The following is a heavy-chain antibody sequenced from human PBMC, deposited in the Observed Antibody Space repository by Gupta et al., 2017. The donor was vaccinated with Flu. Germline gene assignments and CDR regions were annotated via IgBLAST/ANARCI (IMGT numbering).Heavy chain of an antibody. D-gene: IGHD2-2*01. CDR2: IRSKANSYAT. V-gene: IGHV3-73*02. CDR3: TRQIRPDVVIEPAAFPWFDP. CDR1: GFTFSGSV. J-gene: IGHJ5*02. Sequence: EVQLVESGGGLVQPGGSLTLSCAASGFTFSGSVIHWVRQASGKGLEWVGRIRSKANSYATAYAASVKGRFTISRDDSKDTSFLHVTNLKIDDTALYYCTRQIRPDVVIEPAAFPWFDPWGPGTLVTVSS.